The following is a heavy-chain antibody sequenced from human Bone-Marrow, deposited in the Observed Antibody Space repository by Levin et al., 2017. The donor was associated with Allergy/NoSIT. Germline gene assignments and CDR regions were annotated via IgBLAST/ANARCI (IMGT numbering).Heavy chain of an antibody. CDR2: ISRSSSTI. CDR3: ARPDCSGTSCYYFSDS. J-gene: IGHJ4*02. CDR1: GFTFSRYS. Sequence: GESLKISCAASGFTFSRYSMNWVRQAPGRGLEWVSYISRSSSTISYADSVKGRFTISRDNAKNSLYLQMNSLRDEDTAVYYCARPDCSGTSCYYFSDSWGQGTLVTVSS. D-gene: IGHD2-2*01. V-gene: IGHV3-48*02.